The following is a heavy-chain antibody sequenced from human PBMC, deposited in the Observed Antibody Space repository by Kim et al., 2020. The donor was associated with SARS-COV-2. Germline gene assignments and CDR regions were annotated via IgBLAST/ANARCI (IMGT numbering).Heavy chain of an antibody. V-gene: IGHV4-39*01. D-gene: IGHD3-9*01. CDR3: AKVGLRYFDWFHPFDAFDI. J-gene: IGHJ3*02. Sequence: SRVTISADTSKNQFSLELSSVTAADTAVYYCAKVGLRYFDWFHPFDAFDIWGQGTMVTVSS.